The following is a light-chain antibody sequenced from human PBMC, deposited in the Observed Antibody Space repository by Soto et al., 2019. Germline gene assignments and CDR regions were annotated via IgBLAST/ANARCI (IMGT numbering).Light chain of an antibody. CDR3: QSYDSSLSAYV. J-gene: IGLJ1*01. CDR1: SSNIGAGYD. V-gene: IGLV1-40*01. CDR2: VNS. Sequence: QSVLTQPPSVSGAPGQRVTISCTGSSSNIGAGYDLHWYQQLPGTAPKLLIYVNSNRPSGVPDRFSGSKSGTSASLAITGLQAEDEADYYCQSYDSSLSAYVFGTGTKVTVL.